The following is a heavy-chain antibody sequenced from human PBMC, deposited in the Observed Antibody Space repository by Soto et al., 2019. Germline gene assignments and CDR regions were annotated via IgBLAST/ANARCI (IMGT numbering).Heavy chain of an antibody. J-gene: IGHJ4*02. V-gene: IGHV4-30-2*01. CDR2: IYHSGST. CDR1: GGSISSGGYS. D-gene: IGHD4-17*01. CDR3: ARGSPVSTDS. Sequence: QLQLQESGSGLVKPSQTLSLTCAVSGGSISSGGYSWSWIRQPPGKGLEWIGYIYHSGSTYYNPSLKSRVTLSVDRSKKQFSLQLRPVTAADTVVYYCARGSPVSTDSWGQGTPVTVSS.